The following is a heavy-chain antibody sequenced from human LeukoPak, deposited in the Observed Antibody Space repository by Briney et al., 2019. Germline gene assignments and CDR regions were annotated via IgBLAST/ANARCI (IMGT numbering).Heavy chain of an antibody. CDR3: AGKSPYYFDY. CDR2: INHSGST. Sequence: SETLSLTCAVYGGSFSGYYWSWIRQPPGKGLEWIGEINHSGSTNYNPSLKSRVTISVDTSKNQFSLKLSSVTAADTAVYYCAGKSPYYFDYWGQGTLVTVSS. V-gene: IGHV4-34*01. J-gene: IGHJ4*02. CDR1: GGSFSGYY.